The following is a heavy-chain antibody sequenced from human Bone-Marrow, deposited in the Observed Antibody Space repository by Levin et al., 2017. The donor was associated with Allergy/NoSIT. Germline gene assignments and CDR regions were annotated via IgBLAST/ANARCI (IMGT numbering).Heavy chain of an antibody. CDR1: GRSFSDYY. CDR2: ITQSGST. D-gene: IGHD1-26*01. CDR3: ARGLTRWGGTGSNRFDP. Sequence: SSETLSLTCAVYGRSFSDYYWTWIREPPGKGLEWIGEITQSGSTNYKPSLKSRVTISVDTSKNQFSLKLSSVAAADTAVYYCARGLTRWGGTGSNRFDPWGQGTLVTVSS. V-gene: IGHV4-34*01. J-gene: IGHJ5*02.